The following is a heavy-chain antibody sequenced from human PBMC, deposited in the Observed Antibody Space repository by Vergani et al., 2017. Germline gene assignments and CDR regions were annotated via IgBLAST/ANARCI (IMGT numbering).Heavy chain of an antibody. J-gene: IGHJ6*02. Sequence: QVTLKESGPALVKPTQTLTLTCTFSGFSLSTSGMRVSWIRQPPGKALEWLARIDWDDDKFYSTSLKTRLTISKDTSKNQVVPTMTNMDPVDTATYYCARIPDYNYGMDVWGQGTTVTVSS. CDR2: IDWDDDK. CDR1: GFSLSTSGMR. V-gene: IGHV2-70*04. CDR3: ARIPDYNYGMDV.